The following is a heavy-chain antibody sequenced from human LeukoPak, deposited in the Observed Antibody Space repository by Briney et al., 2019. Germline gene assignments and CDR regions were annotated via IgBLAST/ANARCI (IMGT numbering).Heavy chain of an antibody. V-gene: IGHV3-23*01. CDR2: INTGGAT. CDR1: GIIFSIYA. Sequence: GGSLGLSCEASGIIFSIYAMNWVRRAPGKGLEWVSSINTGGATYHADSVKGRFTISRDNSKNTLYLQMNSLTDEDTAIYYCATSPVSAAGLQPNFDYWGQGTLVTVSS. CDR3: ATSPVSAAGLQPNFDY. D-gene: IGHD5-24*01. J-gene: IGHJ4*02.